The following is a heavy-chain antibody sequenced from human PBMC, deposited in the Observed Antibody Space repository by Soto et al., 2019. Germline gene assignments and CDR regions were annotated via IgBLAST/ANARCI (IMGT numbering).Heavy chain of an antibody. CDR3: TKSVAGDLDWFDP. V-gene: IGHV3-15*07. Sequence: EVQLVESGGGLVKPGESLRLSCVASGFPFTTVWMNWVRQAPGKGPEWLGRVKTQAEGATTDYAAPAKGRFTIFRDDSINAVYLQMNSLRAEDTAVYYCTKSVAGDLDWFDPWGQGTLVTVSS. J-gene: IGHJ5*02. CDR2: VKTQAEGATT. CDR1: GFPFTTVW. D-gene: IGHD3-10*01.